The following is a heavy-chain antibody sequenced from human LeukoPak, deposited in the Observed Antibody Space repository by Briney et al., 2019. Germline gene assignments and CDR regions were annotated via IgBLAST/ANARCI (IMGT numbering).Heavy chain of an antibody. V-gene: IGHV5-51*01. CDR1: GYSFTNYW. CDR3: ARLPQWGGTYHFDY. Sequence: GESLKISCQGSGYSFTNYWIGWVRRMPGKGLEWMGIIYPGDSDTRYSPSFQGQVTISADKSISTAYLQWSSLKASDTAMYYCARLPQWGGTYHFDYWGQGTLLTVSS. D-gene: IGHD1-26*01. CDR2: IYPGDSDT. J-gene: IGHJ4*02.